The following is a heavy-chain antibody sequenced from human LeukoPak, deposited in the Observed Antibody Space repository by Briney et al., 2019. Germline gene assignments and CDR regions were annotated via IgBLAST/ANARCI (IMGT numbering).Heavy chain of an antibody. J-gene: IGHJ3*01. Sequence: GESLKISCAGSGYSFSSYWIGWVRQMPGKGLEWMGIIYLGDSDTRYSPSFQGQVTISADKSISTAYLQWSSLKASDTAIYYCARSRSSSSYDAFDFWGQGTMVTVSS. CDR3: ARSRSSSSYDAFDF. D-gene: IGHD6-13*01. V-gene: IGHV5-51*01. CDR1: GYSFSSYW. CDR2: IYLGDSDT.